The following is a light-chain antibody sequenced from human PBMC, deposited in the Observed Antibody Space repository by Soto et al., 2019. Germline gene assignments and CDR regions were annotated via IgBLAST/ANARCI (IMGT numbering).Light chain of an antibody. J-gene: IGLJ2*01. CDR3: AAWDDSLSGVL. CDR1: SSNIGSNY. Sequence: QSVLTQPPSASGAPGQRVTISCSGSSSNIGSNYVYWYQQLPGTAPKLLIYRNNQRRSGVPDCFSGSKSGTSVSLAISGLRSEDEADYYCAAWDDSLSGVLFGGGTKLTVL. V-gene: IGLV1-47*01. CDR2: RNN.